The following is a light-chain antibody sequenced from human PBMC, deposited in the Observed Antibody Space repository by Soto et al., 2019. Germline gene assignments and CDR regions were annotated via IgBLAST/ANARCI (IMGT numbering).Light chain of an antibody. CDR2: LGS. J-gene: IGKJ1*01. V-gene: IGKV2-28*01. CDR3: MQALQTPPT. Sequence: ILMTQSPLSLPVTPGEPASMSCRSSQSLLHSNGYNYLDWYLQKPGQSPQLLIYLGSNRASGVPDRFSGSGSGTDFTLKISRVDAEDVGVYYCMQALQTPPTFGQGTKVDIK. CDR1: QSLLHSNGYNY.